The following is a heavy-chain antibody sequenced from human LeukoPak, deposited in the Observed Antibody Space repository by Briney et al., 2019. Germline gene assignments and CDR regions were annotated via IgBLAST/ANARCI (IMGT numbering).Heavy chain of an antibody. CDR2: ISHSGKT. CDR3: AREDRGGITMVRGGYYFDY. D-gene: IGHD3-10*01. J-gene: IGHJ4*02. CDR1: GASFSDYY. V-gene: IGHV4-34*01. Sequence: SETLSLTRAVYGASFSDYYWTWIRQSPGEGLEWIGEISHSGKTTYNPSLKSRVTILTDTSKQQFSLKLSSVTAADTAVYYCAREDRGGITMVRGGYYFDYWGQGTLVTVSS.